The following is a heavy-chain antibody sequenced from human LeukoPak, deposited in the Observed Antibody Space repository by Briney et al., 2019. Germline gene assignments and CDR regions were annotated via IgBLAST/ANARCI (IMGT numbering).Heavy chain of an antibody. V-gene: IGHV1-69*04. CDR1: GGTFSSYA. D-gene: IGHD1-26*01. Sequence: SVKVSCKASGGTFSSYAISWVRQAPGQGLEWMGRIIPIFGIANYAQKFQGRVTITADKSTSTAYMELSSLRSEDTAVYYCARNSIVGATLRVSNWFDPWGQGTLVTVSP. CDR2: IIPIFGIA. CDR3: ARNSIVGATLRVSNWFDP. J-gene: IGHJ5*02.